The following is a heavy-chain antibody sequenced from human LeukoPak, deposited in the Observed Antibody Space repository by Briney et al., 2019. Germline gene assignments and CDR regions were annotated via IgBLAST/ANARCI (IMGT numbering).Heavy chain of an antibody. J-gene: IGHJ4*02. D-gene: IGHD2-2*01. V-gene: IGHV1-69*04. CDR3: ASEGDIVVVPAAIGGLDY. CDR2: IVPILVIA. CDR1: GGTFSSYA. Sequence: SVKASCKPSGGTFSSYAIIWVRQAPGQGLEWRGRIVPILVIANYAQKFQGRVTITADKSTSTADMELSSLRSEDTAVYYCASEGDIVVVPAAIGGLDYWGQGTLVTVSS.